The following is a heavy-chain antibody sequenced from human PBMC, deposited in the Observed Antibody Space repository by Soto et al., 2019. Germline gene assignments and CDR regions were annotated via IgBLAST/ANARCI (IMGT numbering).Heavy chain of an antibody. V-gene: IGHV1-18*04. J-gene: IGHJ4*02. CDR3: ARDHCSTISCYSAVDY. D-gene: IGHD2-2*02. Sequence: QVQLVQSGAEVKKPGASVKVSCKASGYTYTSYGFIWVRQATGQGLEWMGWISAYNGNTNYAQKLQGRVTMTTDTYTSTAYMELRSLRSYDTAVYYCARDHCSTISCYSAVDYWGQGTLVTVSS. CDR2: ISAYNGNT. CDR1: GYTYTSYG.